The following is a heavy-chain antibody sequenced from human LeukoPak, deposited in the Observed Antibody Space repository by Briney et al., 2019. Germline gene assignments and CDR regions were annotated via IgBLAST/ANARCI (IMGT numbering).Heavy chain of an antibody. D-gene: IGHD5-18*01. V-gene: IGHV3-66*01. CDR1: GFTVSSNY. Sequence: GGSLRLSCAASGFTVSSNYMSWVRQAPGKGLEWVSAIYSGGTTYYADSVKGRFTISRDNSKNTLYLQMNSLRAEDTAVYYCARSSGYSYGPGGDAFDIWGQGTMVTVSS. CDR2: IYSGGTT. CDR3: ARSSGYSYGPGGDAFDI. J-gene: IGHJ3*02.